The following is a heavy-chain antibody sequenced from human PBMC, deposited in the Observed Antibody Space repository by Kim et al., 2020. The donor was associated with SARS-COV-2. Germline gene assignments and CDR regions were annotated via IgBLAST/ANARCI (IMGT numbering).Heavy chain of an antibody. CDR1: GFTFSSYS. CDR3: ARVKAWGQLEHPIYYYYYGMDV. CDR2: ISSSSSYI. Sequence: GGSLRLSCAASGFTFSSYSMNWVRQAPGKGLEWVSSISSSSSYIYYADSVKGRFTISRDNAKNSLYLQMNSLRAEDTAVYYCARVKAWGQLEHPIYYYYYGMDVWGQGTTVTVSS. J-gene: IGHJ6*02. D-gene: IGHD6-13*01. V-gene: IGHV3-21*01.